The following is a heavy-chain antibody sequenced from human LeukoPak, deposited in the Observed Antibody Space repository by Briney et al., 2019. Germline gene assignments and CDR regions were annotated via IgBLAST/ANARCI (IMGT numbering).Heavy chain of an antibody. V-gene: IGHV3-7*01. CDR1: GFTFSSYW. CDR2: IKQDGSEK. Sequence: GGSLRLSCAASGFTFSSYWMSWVRQAPGKRLEWVANIKQDGSEKYYVDSVKGRFTISRDNAKNSLYLQMNSLRAEDTAVYYCALSIAAAGQKDFDYWGQGTLVTVSS. D-gene: IGHD6-13*01. J-gene: IGHJ4*02. CDR3: ALSIAAAGQKDFDY.